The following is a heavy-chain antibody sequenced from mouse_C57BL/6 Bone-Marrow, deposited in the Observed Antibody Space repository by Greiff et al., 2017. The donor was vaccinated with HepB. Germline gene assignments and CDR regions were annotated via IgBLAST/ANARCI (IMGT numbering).Heavy chain of an antibody. V-gene: IGHV1-62-2*01. CDR1: GYTFTEYT. Sequence: QVQLKQSGAELVKPGASVKLSCKASGYTFTEYTIHWVKQRPGQGLEWIGWFYPGSGSIKYNEKFKDNGTLTADKSSSTVYMELSRLTSEDSAVYFCARPGGLYYYGSSYGKIFDYWGQGTTLTVSS. CDR2: FYPGSGSI. J-gene: IGHJ2*01. CDR3: ARPGGLYYYGSSYGKIFDY. D-gene: IGHD1-1*01.